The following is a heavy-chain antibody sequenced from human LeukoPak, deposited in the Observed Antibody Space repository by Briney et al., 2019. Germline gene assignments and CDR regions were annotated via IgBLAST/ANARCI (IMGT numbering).Heavy chain of an antibody. CDR1: GFTFSNAW. V-gene: IGHV3-15*01. Sequence: GGSLRLSCAASGFTFSNAWMSWVRQAPGKGLEWVGRIKSKTDGGTTDYAAPVKGRFTISRDDSKNTLYLQMNSLKTEDTAVYYCATDLHYGDYVDYWGQGTLVTVSS. CDR2: IKSKTDGGTT. CDR3: ATDLHYGDYVDY. D-gene: IGHD4-17*01. J-gene: IGHJ4*02.